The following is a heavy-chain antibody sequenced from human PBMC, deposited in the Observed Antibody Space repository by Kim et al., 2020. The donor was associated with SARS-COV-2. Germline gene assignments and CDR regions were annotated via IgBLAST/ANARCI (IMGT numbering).Heavy chain of an antibody. Sequence: ASVKVSCKASGYTFTGYYMHWVRQAPGQGLEWMGWINPNRGGPNYAQKFQGRVTMTRDTSISTAYMELSRLRSDDTAVYYCARSRPSDYYDSSAFDIWGQGTMVTVSS. CDR3: ARSRPSDYYDSSAFDI. D-gene: IGHD3-22*01. CDR2: INPNRGGP. CDR1: GYTFTGYY. V-gene: IGHV1-2*02. J-gene: IGHJ3*02.